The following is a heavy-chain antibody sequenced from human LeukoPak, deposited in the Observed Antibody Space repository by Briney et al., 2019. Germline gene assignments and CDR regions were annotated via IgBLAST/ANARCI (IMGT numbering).Heavy chain of an antibody. CDR2: ISYDGSNK. CDR1: GFTFSSYG. Sequence: PGRSLRLSCAASGFTFSSYGVHWVRQAPGKGLEWVAVISYDGSNKYYADSVKGRFTISRDNSKNTLYLQMNSLRAEDTAVYYCAKDLVGAALDYWGQGTLVTVSS. CDR3: AKDLVGAALDY. J-gene: IGHJ4*02. V-gene: IGHV3-30*18. D-gene: IGHD1-26*01.